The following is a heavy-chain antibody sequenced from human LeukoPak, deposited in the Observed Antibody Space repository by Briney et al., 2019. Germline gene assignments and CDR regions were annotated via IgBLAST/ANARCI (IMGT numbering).Heavy chain of an antibody. D-gene: IGHD6-13*01. CDR1: GFTFSSYE. J-gene: IGHJ4*02. V-gene: IGHV3-48*03. CDR3: AREGSSSWYYVDY. Sequence: GGSLRLSCAASGFTFSSYEMNWVRQAPGKGLEWVSYISSSGSTIYYADSVKGRFTISRDNAKNSLYLQMNSLRAEDTAVYYCAREGSSSWYYVDYWGQGTLVTVSS. CDR2: ISSSGSTI.